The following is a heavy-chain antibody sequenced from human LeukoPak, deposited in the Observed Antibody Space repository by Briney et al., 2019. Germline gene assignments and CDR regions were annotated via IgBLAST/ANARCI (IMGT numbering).Heavy chain of an antibody. CDR1: GFIFGDYA. D-gene: IGHD3-3*01. J-gene: IGHJ5*02. CDR3: TRNLWSGRSLDFDP. CDR2: IRSKAYGETT. Sequence: GGSLRLSCSPSGFIFGDYAMSWVRQAPVKGLEWLAFIRSKAYGETTEYAASVKGRFTISRDDSKNIAYLQMNSLQIEDTAIYYCTRNLWSGRSLDFDPWGQGTQVTVSA. V-gene: IGHV3-49*04.